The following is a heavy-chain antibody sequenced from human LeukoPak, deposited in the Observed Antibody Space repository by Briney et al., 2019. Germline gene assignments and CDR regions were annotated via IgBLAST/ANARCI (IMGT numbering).Heavy chain of an antibody. CDR3: ARPATVVTNDAFDI. Sequence: ASVKVSCKASGYSFNGYYLHWLRQAPGQAFEWMGWINPDTGGTNYAQKFQGRVTMTRDASISTAYMELSRLRSDDTAVYYCARPATVVTNDAFDIWGQGTMVTVSS. V-gene: IGHV1-2*02. J-gene: IGHJ3*02. D-gene: IGHD4-17*01. CDR1: GYSFNGYY. CDR2: INPDTGGT.